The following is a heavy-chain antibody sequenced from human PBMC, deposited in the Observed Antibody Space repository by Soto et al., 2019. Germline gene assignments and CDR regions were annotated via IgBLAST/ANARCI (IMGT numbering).Heavy chain of an antibody. CDR3: AKSHTTSGWYVTTDY. CDR2: ISWNSGSI. Sequence: GGSLRLSCAASGFTFGEYAMQWVRQAPGKGLEWVSAISWNSGSIDYADSVKGRFTISRDNAKNSLYLQMNSLRAEDTALYYCAKSHTTSGWYVTTDYWGQGTRVTVSS. D-gene: IGHD6-19*01. CDR1: GFTFGEYA. V-gene: IGHV3-9*01. J-gene: IGHJ4*02.